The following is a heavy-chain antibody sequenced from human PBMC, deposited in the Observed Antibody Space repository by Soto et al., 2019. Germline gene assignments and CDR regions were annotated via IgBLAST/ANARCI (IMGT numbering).Heavy chain of an antibody. Sequence: QVQLQQWGAGLLKPSETLSLTCAVYGGSFSGYYWSWIRQPPGKGLEWIGEINHSGSTNYNPSLKSRVPISVDTSKNQFSLKLSSVTAADTAVYYCARGFGDYGGNRRYFDLWGRGTLVTVSS. CDR1: GGSFSGYY. V-gene: IGHV4-34*01. CDR2: INHSGST. J-gene: IGHJ2*01. CDR3: ARGFGDYGGNRRYFDL. D-gene: IGHD4-17*01.